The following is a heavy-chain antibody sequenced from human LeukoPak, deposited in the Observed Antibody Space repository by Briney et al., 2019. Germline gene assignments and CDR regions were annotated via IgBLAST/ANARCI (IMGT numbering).Heavy chain of an antibody. CDR3: ARDGRLASGDVLRYFDWLGIGDYYYGMDV. V-gene: IGHV3-11*06. Sequence: PGGSLRLSCAAPGFTFSDYYMSWIRQAPGKGLEWVSYISSSSSYTNYADSVKGRFTISRDSAKNSLYLQMNSLRAEDTAVYYCARDGRLASGDVLRYFDWLGIGDYYYGMDVWGQGTTVTVSS. D-gene: IGHD3-9*01. CDR2: ISSSSSYT. CDR1: GFTFSDYY. J-gene: IGHJ6*02.